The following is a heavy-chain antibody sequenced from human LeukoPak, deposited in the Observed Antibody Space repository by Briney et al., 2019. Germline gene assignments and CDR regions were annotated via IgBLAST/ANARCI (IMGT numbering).Heavy chain of an antibody. D-gene: IGHD5-12*01. J-gene: IGHJ4*02. Sequence: PGGSLRLSCAASGFTFSSYAVSWVRRAPGKGLAWVSANSDSGGSTQYADSVKGRFTISRDNAKNSLYLQMNSLRADDTAVYYCARGLRWIGAVFDYWGQGALVTVSS. CDR3: ARGLRWIGAVFDY. CDR2: NSDSGGST. CDR1: GFTFSSYA. V-gene: IGHV3-23*01.